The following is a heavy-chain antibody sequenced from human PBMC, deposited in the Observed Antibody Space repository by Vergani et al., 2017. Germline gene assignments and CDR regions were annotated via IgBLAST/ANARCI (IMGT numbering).Heavy chain of an antibody. V-gene: IGHV4-34*01. J-gene: IGHJ5*02. Sequence: QVQLQQWGAGLLKPSETLSLTCAVYGGSFSGYYWSWIRQPPGKGLEWIGEINHSGSTNYNPSLKSRVTISVDTSKNQFSLKLSSVTAADTAVYYCARGELLGYCSGGSCHGWFYPWGQGTLVTVSS. D-gene: IGHD2-15*01. CDR1: GGSFSGYY. CDR3: ARGELLGYCSGGSCHGWFYP. CDR2: INHSGST.